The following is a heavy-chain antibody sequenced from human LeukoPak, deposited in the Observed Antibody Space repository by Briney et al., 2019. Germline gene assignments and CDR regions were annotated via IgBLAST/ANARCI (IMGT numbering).Heavy chain of an antibody. J-gene: IGHJ4*02. CDR1: GFTFSSYS. Sequence: GGSLRLSCAASGFTFSSYSMNWVRQAPGNGLEWVSYISSSSTTIYYADSVKGRFTISRDNARKSLYLQMNSLRDEDTAVYYCARDYYDGSDYYFSTFDYWGQGTLVTVSS. CDR3: ARDYYDGSDYYFSTFDY. CDR2: ISSSSTTI. V-gene: IGHV3-48*02. D-gene: IGHD3-22*01.